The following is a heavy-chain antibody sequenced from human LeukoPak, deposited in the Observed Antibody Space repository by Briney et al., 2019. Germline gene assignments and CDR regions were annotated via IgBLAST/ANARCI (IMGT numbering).Heavy chain of an antibody. V-gene: IGHV4-31*03. CDR2: IYYSGST. D-gene: IGHD5-18*01. CDR1: GGSTSSGGYY. CDR3: ARGYSYGYDDYYYGMDV. J-gene: IGHJ6*02. Sequence: TLSLTCTVSGGSTSSGGYYWSWIRQHPGKGLEWIGYIYYSGSTYYNPSLKSRVTISVDTSKNQFSLKLSSVTAADTAVYYCARGYSYGYDDYYYGMDVWGQGTTVTVSS.